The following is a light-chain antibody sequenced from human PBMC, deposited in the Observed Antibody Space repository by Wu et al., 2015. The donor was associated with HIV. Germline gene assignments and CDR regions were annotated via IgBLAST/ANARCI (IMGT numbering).Light chain of an antibody. V-gene: IGKV3-20*01. J-gene: IGKJ1*01. CDR2: GAS. Sequence: DIVLTQSPDTLSLSPGERATLSCRVSESISGYLAWFQQRPGQPPRLLIYGASSRAAGIPDRFSGSGSGTDFSLTISRLEPEDFAVYYCQHYGSSSWTFGQGTKVEIK. CDR1: ESISGY. CDR3: QHYGSSSWT.